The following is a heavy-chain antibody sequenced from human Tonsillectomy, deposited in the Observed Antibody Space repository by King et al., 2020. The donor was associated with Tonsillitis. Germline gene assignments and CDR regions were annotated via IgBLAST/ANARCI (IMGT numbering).Heavy chain of an antibody. D-gene: IGHD3-10*01. Sequence: VQLVESGGGLVKPGGSLRLSCAASGFTFSSYSMNWVRQAPGKGLEWVSSISSSSSYIYYADSVKGRFTISRDNAKNSMYLQMNSLRAEDTAVYYCARDSEDGLNMVRGVTVDYWGQGTLVTVSS. CDR2: ISSSSSYI. CDR3: ARDSEDGLNMVRGVTVDY. J-gene: IGHJ4*02. CDR1: GFTFSSYS. V-gene: IGHV3-21*01.